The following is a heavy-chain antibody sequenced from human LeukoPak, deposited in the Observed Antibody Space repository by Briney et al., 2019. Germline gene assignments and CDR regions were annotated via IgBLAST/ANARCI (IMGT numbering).Heavy chain of an antibody. CDR1: EFTFSKYS. CDR3: ARDGTYCCSTSCQFHAFDI. Sequence: GGSLRLSCAGSEFTFSKYSMNWVRQAPGKGLEWVSSISSSSSYIYYADSVKGRFTISRDNAKNSLYLQMNSLGADDTAVYYCARDGTYCCSTSCQFHAFDIWGQGTMVTVSS. V-gene: IGHV3-21*01. J-gene: IGHJ3*02. D-gene: IGHD2-2*01. CDR2: ISSSSSYI.